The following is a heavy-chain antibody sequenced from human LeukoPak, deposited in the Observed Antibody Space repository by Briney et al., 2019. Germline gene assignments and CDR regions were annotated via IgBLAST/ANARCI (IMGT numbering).Heavy chain of an antibody. CDR1: GGSFSGYY. D-gene: IGHD5-12*01. J-gene: IGHJ4*02. V-gene: IGHV4-34*01. CDR2: INHSGST. CDR3: ARASATVNSTPFDY. Sequence: PSGTLSLTCAVYGGSFSGYYWSWVRQPPGKGLEWIGEINHSGSTNYNPSLKSRVTISVDTSKNQFSLKLSSVTAADTAVYYCARASATVNSTPFDYWGQGTLVTVSS.